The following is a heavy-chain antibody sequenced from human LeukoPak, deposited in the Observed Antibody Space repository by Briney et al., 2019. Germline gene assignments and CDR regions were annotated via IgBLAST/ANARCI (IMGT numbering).Heavy chain of an antibody. Sequence: GGSLRLSCAASGFIFSSYWMHWVRQAPGKGLVWVSRINSDGSSTSYVDSVKGRFTISRDNAKKPLYLQMNSLRVEDTAVYYCASGEFDYYDSLFFGGQGTLVTVSS. CDR2: INSDGSST. CDR3: ASGEFDYYDSLFF. V-gene: IGHV3-74*01. J-gene: IGHJ4*02. D-gene: IGHD3-22*01. CDR1: GFIFSSYW.